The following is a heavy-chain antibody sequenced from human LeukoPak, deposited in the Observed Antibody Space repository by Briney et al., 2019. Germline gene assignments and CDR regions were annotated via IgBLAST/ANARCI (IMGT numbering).Heavy chain of an antibody. D-gene: IGHD6-13*01. V-gene: IGHV1-46*01. CDR2: INPSAGST. Sequence: ASVKVSCKASGYTFTKYYIHWVRQAPGQGLEWMGIINPSAGSTNYAQKFQGRVTLTRDTSISTAYMELSRLRSDDTAVYYCARGAAAAGTSVDYWGQGTLVTVSS. CDR3: ARGAAAAGTSVDY. CDR1: GYTFTKYY. J-gene: IGHJ4*02.